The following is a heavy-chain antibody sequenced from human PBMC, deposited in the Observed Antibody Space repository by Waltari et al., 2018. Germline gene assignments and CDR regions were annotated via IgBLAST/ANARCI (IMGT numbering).Heavy chain of an antibody. J-gene: IGHJ4*02. V-gene: IGHV4-34*01. CDR2: INHSGST. CDR1: GGSFSGYY. CDR3: AREGIWFGELSANYDY. D-gene: IGHD3-10*01. Sequence: QVQLQQWGAGLLKPSETLSLTCAVYGGSFSGYYWSWIHQPPGKGLEWIGEINHSGSTNYNPSLKSRVTISVDTSKNQFSLKLSSVTAADTAVYYCAREGIWFGELSANYDYWGQGTLVTVSS.